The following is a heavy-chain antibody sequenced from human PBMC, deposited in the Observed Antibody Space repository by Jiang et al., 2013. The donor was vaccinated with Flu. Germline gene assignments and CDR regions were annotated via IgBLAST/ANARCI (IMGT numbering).Heavy chain of an antibody. V-gene: IGHV3-21*01. Sequence: SGGGLVKPGGSLRLSCAASGFTFSSYSMNWVRQAPGKGLEWASSISSSSSYIYYADSVKGRFTISRDNAKNSLYLQMNSLRAEDTAVYYCARSDYYGSGSSSFDPWGQGTLVTVSS. J-gene: IGHJ5*02. CDR2: ISSSSSYI. CDR1: GFTFSSYS. CDR3: ARSDYYGSGSSSFDP. D-gene: IGHD3-10*01.